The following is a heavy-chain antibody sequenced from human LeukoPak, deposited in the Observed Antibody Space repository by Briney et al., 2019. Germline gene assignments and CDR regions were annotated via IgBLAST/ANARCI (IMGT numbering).Heavy chain of an antibody. J-gene: IGHJ5*02. CDR2: ISSSGSTI. CDR1: GFTFSSYE. CDR3: AKNEGSGSYGIQGNWFDP. Sequence: GGSLRLSCAASGFTFSSYEMNWVRQAPGKGLEWVSYISSSGSTIYYADSVKGRFTISRDNSKNTLYLQMNSLRAEDTAVYYCAKNEGSGSYGIQGNWFDPWGQGTLVTVSS. D-gene: IGHD3-10*01. V-gene: IGHV3-48*03.